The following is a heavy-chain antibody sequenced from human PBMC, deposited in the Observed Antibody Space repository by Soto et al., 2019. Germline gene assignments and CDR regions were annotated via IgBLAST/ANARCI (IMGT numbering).Heavy chain of an antibody. J-gene: IGHJ4*02. CDR1: GFTFSDYG. V-gene: IGHV3-30*03. Sequence: QVQLVESGGGVVQPGRSLRLSCAAAGFTFSDYGMHWVRQAPGKGLEWVAVTSSDGSIINYGDSVKGRFTISRDNSKNTLFLQMDSLRVEDTAFYYCARKIGGTVWELPDYWGPGTLVTVSS. D-gene: IGHD1-26*01. CDR3: ARKIGGTVWELPDY. CDR2: TSSDGSII.